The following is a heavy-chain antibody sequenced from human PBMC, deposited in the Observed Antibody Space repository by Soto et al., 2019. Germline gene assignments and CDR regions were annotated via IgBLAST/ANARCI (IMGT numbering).Heavy chain of an antibody. D-gene: IGHD6-6*01. Sequence: GSLRLSCAASRFTFRTYAITWVPQTPLSWLEFVSVISGSGGITYYADSVKGRFTISRDNSKNTLCLQMNSLRAEDMAVYYCAKEGGSSSEYYYYYMDVWAKGPRSPSP. V-gene: IGHV3-23*01. CDR1: RFTFRTYA. CDR3: AKEGGSSSEYYYYYMDV. J-gene: IGHJ6*03. CDR2: ISGSGGIT.